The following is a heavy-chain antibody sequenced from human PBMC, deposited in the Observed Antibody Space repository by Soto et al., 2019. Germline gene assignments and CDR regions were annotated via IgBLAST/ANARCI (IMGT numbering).Heavy chain of an antibody. D-gene: IGHD4-17*01. V-gene: IGHV4-30-4*01. CDR3: ARVVDYDENWFDP. J-gene: IGHJ5*02. CDR2: IYYSGST. CDR1: GGSISSGDYY. Sequence: SETLSLTCTVSGGSISSGDYYWSWIRQPPGKGLEWIGYIYYSGSTYYNPSLKSRVTISVDTSKNQFSLKLSSVTAADTAVYYCARVVDYDENWFDPWGQGTLVTVSS.